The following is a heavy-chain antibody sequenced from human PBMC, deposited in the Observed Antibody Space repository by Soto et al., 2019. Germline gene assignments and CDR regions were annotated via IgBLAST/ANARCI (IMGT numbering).Heavy chain of an antibody. CDR3: AAFSGRHSMVRGVIDFEY. Sequence: GASVKVSCKASGFTFTSSAVQWVRQARGQRLEWIGWIVVGSGNTNYAQKFQERVTITRDMSTSTAYMELSSLRSEDTAVYYCAAFSGRHSMVRGVIDFEYWGQGTLVTVSS. V-gene: IGHV1-58*01. J-gene: IGHJ4*02. D-gene: IGHD3-10*01. CDR1: GFTFTSSA. CDR2: IVVGSGNT.